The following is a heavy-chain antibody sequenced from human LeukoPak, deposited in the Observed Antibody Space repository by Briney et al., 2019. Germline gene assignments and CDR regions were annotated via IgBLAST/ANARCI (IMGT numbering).Heavy chain of an antibody. Sequence: GASVKVSCKASGGTFNSYAISWVRQAPGQGLESMGEIIPIFGTANYAQKFQGRVTITAVNSTSTAYMELSSLRSDDTAVYYCAGRGYSYGSGAFDIWGQGTMVTVSS. CDR1: GGTFNSYA. J-gene: IGHJ3*02. CDR2: IIPIFGTA. V-gene: IGHV1-69*06. D-gene: IGHD5-18*01. CDR3: AGRGYSYGSGAFDI.